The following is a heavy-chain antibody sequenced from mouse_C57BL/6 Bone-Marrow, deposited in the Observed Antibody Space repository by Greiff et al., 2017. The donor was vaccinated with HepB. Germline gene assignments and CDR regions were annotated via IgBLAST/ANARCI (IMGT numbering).Heavy chain of an antibody. D-gene: IGHD1-1*01. J-gene: IGHJ2*01. CDR1: GYTFTSYW. V-gene: IGHV1-69*01. CDR2: IDPSDSYT. Sequence: QVQLQQPGAELVMPGASVKLSCKASGYTFTSYWMHWVKQRPGQGLEWIGEIDPSDSYTNYHQKFKGKSTLTVDKSSSTAYMQLSSLTSEDSAVYYCARIPYYYDSSYEYDFDYWGQGTTLTVSS. CDR3: ARIPYYYDSSYEYDFDY.